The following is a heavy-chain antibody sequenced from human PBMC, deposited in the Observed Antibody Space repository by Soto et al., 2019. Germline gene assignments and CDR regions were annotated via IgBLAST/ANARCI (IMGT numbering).Heavy chain of an antibody. CDR1: GGSISSYY. J-gene: IGHJ6*03. D-gene: IGHD6-13*01. CDR2: IYYSGST. Sequence: SETLSLTCTVSGGSISSYYWSWIRQPPGKGLEWFGYIYYSGSTNYNPSLKSRVTISVDTSKNQFSLKLSSVTAADTAVYYCARVGSSWYFGYMDVWGKGTTVTVSS. CDR3: ARVGSSWYFGYMDV. V-gene: IGHV4-59*01.